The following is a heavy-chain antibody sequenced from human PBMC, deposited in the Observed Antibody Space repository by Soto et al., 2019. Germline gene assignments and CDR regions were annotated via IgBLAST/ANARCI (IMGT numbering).Heavy chain of an antibody. CDR2: ISYDGSNK. J-gene: IGHJ4*02. CDR1: GFTFSSYA. CDR3: ARDRIYSSSWHDY. V-gene: IGHV3-30-3*01. D-gene: IGHD6-13*01. Sequence: QVQLVESGGGVVQPGRSLRLSCAASGFTFSSYAMHWVRQAPGKGLEWVAVISYDGSNKYYANSVKGRFTISRDNSTNTIYLQMNSLRAGDTAVDYCARDRIYSSSWHDYWGQGTLVTVSS.